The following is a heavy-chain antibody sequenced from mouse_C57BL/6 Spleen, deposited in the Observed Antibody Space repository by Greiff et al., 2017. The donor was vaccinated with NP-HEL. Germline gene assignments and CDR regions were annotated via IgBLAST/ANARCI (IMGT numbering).Heavy chain of an antibody. V-gene: IGHV1-80*01. Sequence: VQLQQSGASVKISCKASGYAFSSYWMNWVKQRPGKGLEWIGQIYPGDSDTNYNGKFEGKATLTADKSSSTAYMQLSSLTSEGSSVYFCARYDYYGSLYDFDDWGQGTTLTASS. J-gene: IGHJ2*01. CDR3: ARYDYYGSLYDFDD. CDR2: IYPGDSDT. CDR1: GYAFSSYW. D-gene: IGHD1-1*01.